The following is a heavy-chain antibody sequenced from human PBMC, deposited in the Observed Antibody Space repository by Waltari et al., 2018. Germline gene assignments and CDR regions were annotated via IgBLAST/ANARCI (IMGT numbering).Heavy chain of an antibody. Sequence: QVQLVQSGAEVKKPGASVKVSCKASGYTFTSYAMHWVRQAPGQRLEWMGWINAGNGNTKYSQKFQGRVTITRDTSASTAYMELSSLRSEDTAVYYCARAPTYYDILTGSWNYYYYGMDVWGQGTTVIVSS. D-gene: IGHD3-9*01. CDR3: ARAPTYYDILTGSWNYYYYGMDV. J-gene: IGHJ6*02. V-gene: IGHV1-3*01. CDR2: INAGNGNT. CDR1: GYTFTSYA.